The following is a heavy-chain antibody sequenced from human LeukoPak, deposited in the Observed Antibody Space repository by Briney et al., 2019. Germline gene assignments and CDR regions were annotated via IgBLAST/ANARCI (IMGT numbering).Heavy chain of an antibody. CDR2: ISGSGGST. CDR3: VICYYNSGGCQH. V-gene: IGHV3-23*01. D-gene: IGHD3-22*01. CDR1: GFTFSSYA. J-gene: IGHJ1*01. Sequence: PGGSLRLSCAASGFTFSSYAMSWVRQAPGKGLEWVSAISGSGGSTYYADSVKGRFTISRDNSKNTLYLQMNSLRADDTAVYFCVICYYNSGGCQHWGQGTLVTVSS.